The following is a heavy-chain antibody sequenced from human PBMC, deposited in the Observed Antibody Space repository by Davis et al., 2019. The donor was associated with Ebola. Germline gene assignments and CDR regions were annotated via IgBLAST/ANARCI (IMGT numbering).Heavy chain of an antibody. J-gene: IGHJ4*02. CDR1: GGSISSSSYY. CDR3: ARESFYGDYFYYFDY. Sequence: MPSETLSLTCTVSGGSISSSSYYWSWIRQPPGKGLEWIGYIYYSGSTNYNPSLKSRVTISVDTSKNQFSLKLSSVTAADTAVYYCARESFYGDYFYYFDYWGQGTLVTVSS. D-gene: IGHD4-17*01. CDR2: IYYSGST. V-gene: IGHV4-61*01.